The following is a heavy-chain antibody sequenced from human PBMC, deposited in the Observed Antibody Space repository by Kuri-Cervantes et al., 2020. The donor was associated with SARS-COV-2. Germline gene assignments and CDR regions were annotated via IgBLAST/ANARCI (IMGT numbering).Heavy chain of an antibody. Sequence: SVKVSCKASGGTFSSYAISWVRQAPGQGLEWMGGIIPIFGTANYAQKFQGRVTMTRDTSTSTVYMELSSLRSEDTAVYYCARVGGSSGGSPLNYYYYMDVWGKGTTVTVSS. CDR1: GGTFSSYA. D-gene: IGHD2-15*01. CDR3: ARVGGSSGGSPLNYYYYMDV. CDR2: IIPIFGTA. J-gene: IGHJ6*03. V-gene: IGHV1-69*05.